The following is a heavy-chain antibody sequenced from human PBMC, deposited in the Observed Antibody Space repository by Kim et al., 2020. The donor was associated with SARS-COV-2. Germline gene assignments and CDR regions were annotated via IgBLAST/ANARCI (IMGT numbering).Heavy chain of an antibody. J-gene: IGHJ4*02. V-gene: IGHV4-39*01. CDR1: GGSISSSSYY. D-gene: IGHD2-8*01. CDR3: ARLTRTDIVLNY. Sequence: SETLSLTCTVSGGSISSSSYYWGWIRQPPGKGLEWIGSIYYSGSTYYNPSLKSRVTISVDTSKNQFSLKLSSVTAADTAVYYCARLTRTDIVLNYWGQGTLVTVSS. CDR2: IYYSGST.